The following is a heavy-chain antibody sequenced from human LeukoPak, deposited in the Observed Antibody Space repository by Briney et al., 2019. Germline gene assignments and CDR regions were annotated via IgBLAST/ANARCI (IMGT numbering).Heavy chain of an antibody. CDR1: GFTVSSNY. CDR2: IYSGGST. D-gene: IGHD3-22*01. V-gene: IGHV3-66*02. J-gene: IGHJ5*02. CDR3: ARDPFNYYDSSGYYL. Sequence: GGSLRLSCAASGFTVSSNYMSWVRQAPGKGLEWVSVIYSGGSTCYADSVKGRFTISRDNSKNTLYLQMNSLRAEDTAVYYCARDPFNYYDSSGYYLWGQGTLVTVSS.